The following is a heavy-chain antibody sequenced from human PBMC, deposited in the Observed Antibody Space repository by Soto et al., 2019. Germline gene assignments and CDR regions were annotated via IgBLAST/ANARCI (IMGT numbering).Heavy chain of an antibody. J-gene: IGHJ4*02. CDR3: ARPPGSISGWYYFEY. D-gene: IGHD6-19*01. CDR2: ISPTTGGT. Sequence: QVQLVQSGAGVKGPGASVKVSCKTSGNTLTSFYIHWVRQAPGQGLEWMGRISPTTGGTNYAQRFQDTVTVTWAPSTKTAYMELNSLLSDDTAVYYCARPPGSISGWYYFEYWGPGTLVTVSS. V-gene: IGHV1-2*02. CDR1: GNTLTSFY.